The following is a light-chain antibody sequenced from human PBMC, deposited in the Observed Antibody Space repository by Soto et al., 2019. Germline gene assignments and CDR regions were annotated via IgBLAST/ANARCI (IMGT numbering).Light chain of an antibody. CDR2: GTS. V-gene: IGKV3-11*01. Sequence: EIVMTQSPVALSVSPGESAALSCRASQSVGRNFAWYQQRPGQAPRVLIYGTSTRATGIPARFSGSGSGTDFTLTISSLEPEDFAVYYCQQRSNWSRTFGQGTKVEIK. CDR3: QQRSNWSRT. J-gene: IGKJ1*01. CDR1: QSVGRN.